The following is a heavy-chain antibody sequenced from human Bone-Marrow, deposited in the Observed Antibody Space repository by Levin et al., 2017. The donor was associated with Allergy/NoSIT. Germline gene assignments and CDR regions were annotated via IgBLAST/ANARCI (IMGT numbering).Heavy chain of an antibody. D-gene: IGHD3-22*01. CDR2: ISGSGSNT. CDR3: AGYDTSGYHSPFDY. J-gene: IGHJ4*02. V-gene: IGHV3-23*01. Sequence: PGGSLRLSCAASGLIFSNYAMNWVRQAPGKGLEWVSQISGSGSNTHYADSVRGRFTFSRDNSNNPVYLQMNSLRAEDTAVYYCAGYDTSGYHSPFDYWGQGTLVTVSS. CDR1: GLIFSNYA.